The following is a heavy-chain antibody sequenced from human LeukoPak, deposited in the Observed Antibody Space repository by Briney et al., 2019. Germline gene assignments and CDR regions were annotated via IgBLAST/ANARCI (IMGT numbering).Heavy chain of an antibody. D-gene: IGHD6-6*01. CDR1: GGSFGGYY. Sequence: MTSETLSLTCAVYGGSFGGYYWSWIRQPPGKGLEWIGEINHSGSTNYNPSLKSRVTISVDTSKNQFSLKLSSVTAADTAVYYCARLSGSRPGDYWGQGTLVTVSS. V-gene: IGHV4-34*01. CDR3: ARLSGSRPGDY. J-gene: IGHJ4*02. CDR2: INHSGST.